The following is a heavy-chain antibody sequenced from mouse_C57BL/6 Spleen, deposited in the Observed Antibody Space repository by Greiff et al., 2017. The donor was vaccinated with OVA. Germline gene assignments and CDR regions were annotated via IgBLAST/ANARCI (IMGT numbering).Heavy chain of an antibody. Sequence: EVKLVESGGGLVKPGGSLKLSCAASGFTFSDYGMHWVRQAPEKGLEWVAYISSGSSTIYYADTVKGRFTISRDNAKNTLFLQMTSLRSEDSAMYYCARVLTGVMDYWGQGTSVTVSS. J-gene: IGHJ4*01. CDR2: ISSGSSTI. V-gene: IGHV5-17*01. D-gene: IGHD4-1*01. CDR1: GFTFSDYG. CDR3: ARVLTGVMDY.